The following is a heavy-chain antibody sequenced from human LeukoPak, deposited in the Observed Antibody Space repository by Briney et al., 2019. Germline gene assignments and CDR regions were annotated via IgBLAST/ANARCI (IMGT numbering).Heavy chain of an antibody. V-gene: IGHV3-30*03. CDR2: ISYDGSHE. D-gene: IGHD3-10*01. CDR1: GFPFSRHG. CDR3: ARQGLGVYFDY. Sequence: GGSLRLSCAASGFPFSRHGMHWVRQAPGRGLDWMAVISYDGSHEYYADSVKGRFTISRDNSKNTLYLQMNGLRAEDTAVYYCARQGLGVYFDYWGQGTLVTVSS. J-gene: IGHJ4*02.